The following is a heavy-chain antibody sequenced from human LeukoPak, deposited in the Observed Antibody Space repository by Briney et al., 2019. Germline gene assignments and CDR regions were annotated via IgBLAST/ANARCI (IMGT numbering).Heavy chain of an antibody. Sequence: GGSLRLSCAASGFTFSSYAMSWVRQAPGKGLEWVSAISGSGGSTYYADSVKGRFTISRDNSKKTLYLQMNSLRAEDTAVYYCGKSAAIGYRYNFESWGQGTLVTVSS. D-gene: IGHD5-18*01. CDR3: GKSAAIGYRYNFES. CDR2: ISGSGGST. V-gene: IGHV3-23*01. J-gene: IGHJ4*02. CDR1: GFTFSSYA.